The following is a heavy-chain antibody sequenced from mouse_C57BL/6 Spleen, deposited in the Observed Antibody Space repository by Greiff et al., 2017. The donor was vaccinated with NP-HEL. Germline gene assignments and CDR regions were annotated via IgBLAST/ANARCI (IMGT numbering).Heavy chain of an antibody. CDR2: IHPNSGST. Sequence: QVQLKQPGAELVKPGASVKLSCKASGYTFTSYWMHWVKQRPGQGLEWIGMIHPNSGSTNYNEKFKSKATLTVDKSSSTAYMQLSSLTSEDSAVYYCARGLRQGAMDYWGQGTSVTVSS. V-gene: IGHV1-64*01. CDR3: ARGLRQGAMDY. J-gene: IGHJ4*01. D-gene: IGHD2-2*01. CDR1: GYTFTSYW.